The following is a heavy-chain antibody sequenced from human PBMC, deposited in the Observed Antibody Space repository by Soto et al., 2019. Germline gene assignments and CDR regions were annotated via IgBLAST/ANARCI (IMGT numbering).Heavy chain of an antibody. CDR3: ARATVVTLPAAMRDIIYRFDS. CDR2: ISPYTGDT. D-gene: IGHD2-2*01. CDR1: GYTFSSHV. V-gene: IGHV1-18*01. Sequence: QVQLVQAGGEVKKPGASVTVSCKASGYTFSSHVITWVRQAPGQGLEWMGWISPYTGDTNYAQKVQGRVTMTTDTSTNTAYMELRSLRSDDTAVYYCARATVVTLPAAMRDIIYRFDSWGQGTRVTVSS. J-gene: IGHJ5*01.